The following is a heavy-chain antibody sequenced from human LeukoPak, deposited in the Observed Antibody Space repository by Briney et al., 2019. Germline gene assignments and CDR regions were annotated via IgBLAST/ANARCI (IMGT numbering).Heavy chain of an antibody. J-gene: IGHJ4*02. CDR2: ISSSSSTI. V-gene: IGHV3-48*04. CDR1: GFAFSSYS. CDR3: ASGYTYYYDSSGYDDY. Sequence: GGSLRLSCAASGFAFSSYSMNWVRQAPGKGLEWVSYISSSSSTIYYADSVKGRFTISRDNAKNSLYLQMNSLRAEDTAVYYCASGYTYYYDSSGYDDYWGQGTLVTVSS. D-gene: IGHD3-22*01.